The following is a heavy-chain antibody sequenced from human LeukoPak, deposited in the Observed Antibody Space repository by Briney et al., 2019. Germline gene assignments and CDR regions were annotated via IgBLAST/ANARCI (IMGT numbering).Heavy chain of an antibody. CDR3: AKDAQRGFDYSNSLEY. CDR1: GFTYSHYG. D-gene: IGHD4-11*01. V-gene: IGHV3-33*06. J-gene: IGHJ4*02. Sequence: GRSLRLSCAASGFTYSHYGMRWVRQAPGKGLEWVAVIWSDGTEKYYADAVKGRFTISRDNCRKTVYLQMNSLRGEDTAVYYCAKDAQRGFDYSNSLEYWGQGTLVTVSS. CDR2: IWSDGTEK.